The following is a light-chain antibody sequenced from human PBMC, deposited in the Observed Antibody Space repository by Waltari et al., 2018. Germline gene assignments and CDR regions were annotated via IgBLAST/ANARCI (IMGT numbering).Light chain of an antibody. J-gene: IGKJ2*02. CDR1: QSISTY. CDR3: QQGSSIPST. CDR2: TAS. V-gene: IGKV1-39*01. Sequence: DIQMTQSPSSLSASVGDSVTITCRASQSISTYLNWYRQQSGRAPSLLIYTASNLQSGVPTRFSGSGTGTDFTLTISSLQPEEFATNYCQQGSSIPSTFGQGTKVEIK.